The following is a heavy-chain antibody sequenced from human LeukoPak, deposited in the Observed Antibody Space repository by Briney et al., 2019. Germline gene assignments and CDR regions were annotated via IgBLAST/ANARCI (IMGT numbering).Heavy chain of an antibody. D-gene: IGHD3-10*01. J-gene: IGHJ4*02. CDR2: ISSSSSYI. CDR3: AREPTMVRGVSYGMDG. V-gene: IGHV3-21*01. CDR1: GFTFSSYS. Sequence: GGSLRLSCAASGFTFSSYSMNWVRQAPGKGLEWVSSISSSSSYIYYADSVKGRFTISRDNAKNSLYLQMNSLRAEDTAVYYCAREPTMVRGVSYGMDGWGQGTLVTVSS.